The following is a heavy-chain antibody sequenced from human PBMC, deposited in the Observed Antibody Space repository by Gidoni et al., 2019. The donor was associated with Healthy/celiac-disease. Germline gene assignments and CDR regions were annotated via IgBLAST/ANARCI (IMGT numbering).Heavy chain of an antibody. Sequence: QVQLVQSGAEVKKPGASVKVSCKASGYTFTGYYMHWVRQAPGHGLEWMGWINPNSGGTNYAQKFQGRGTMTRDTSISTAYMELSRLRADDTAGYYCAREGSFGYGDQAYDFDYWGQGTLVTVSS. J-gene: IGHJ4*02. CDR1: GYTFTGYY. CDR3: AREGSFGYGDQAYDFDY. V-gene: IGHV1-2*02. D-gene: IGHD3-22*01. CDR2: INPNSGGT.